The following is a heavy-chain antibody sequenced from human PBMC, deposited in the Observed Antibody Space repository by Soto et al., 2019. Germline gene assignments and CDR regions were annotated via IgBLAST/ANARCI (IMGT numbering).Heavy chain of an antibody. V-gene: IGHV1-69*01. CDR3: ARDWIVVVPAASGPRWFDP. D-gene: IGHD2-2*01. CDR2: IIPIFGTA. Sequence: QVQLVQSGAEVKKPGSSVKVSCKASGGTFSSYAISWVRQAPGQGLEWMGGIIPIFGTANYAQKFKGRVTITADESTSTDYMELSSLRSEDTAVYYCARDWIVVVPAASGPRWFDPWGQGTLVTVSS. CDR1: GGTFSSYA. J-gene: IGHJ5*02.